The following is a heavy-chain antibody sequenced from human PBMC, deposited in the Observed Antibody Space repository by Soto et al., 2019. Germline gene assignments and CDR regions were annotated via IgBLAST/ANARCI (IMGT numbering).Heavy chain of an antibody. CDR3: AREDSIIIPAVSDF. CDR2: VSKSDYT. CDR1: GFPFNNYG. D-gene: IGHD2-2*01. J-gene: IGHJ4*02. Sequence: GGSLRLSCVVYGFPFNNYGINWVRQAPGKGLEWVSTVSKSDYTYYSDLVKGRFTISRDNAKNTVSLQMNTLRAEDTAVYFCAREDSIIIPAVSDFWGQGTLVAVSS. V-gene: IGHV3-21*04.